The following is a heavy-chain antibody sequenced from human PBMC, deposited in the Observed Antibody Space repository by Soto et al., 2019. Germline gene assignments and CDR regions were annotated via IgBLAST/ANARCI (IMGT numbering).Heavy chain of an antibody. CDR2: FDRAEGET. V-gene: IGHV1-24*01. J-gene: IGHJ5*02. Sequence: QVQLIQSGPEVKKPGASVKVSCRVSGHRFSDLTVHWVRQAPGEGLEWLGGFDRAEGETIYAQKFQGRVTLTEETSRDTAYIELNSLTSDDTAVYYCTIDGTRGGFDPWGQGTLVSVSS. CDR1: GHRFSDLT. D-gene: IGHD2-15*01. CDR3: TIDGTRGGFDP.